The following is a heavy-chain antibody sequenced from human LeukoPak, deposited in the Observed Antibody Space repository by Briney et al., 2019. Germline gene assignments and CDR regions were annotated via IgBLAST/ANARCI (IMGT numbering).Heavy chain of an antibody. Sequence: PGGSLRLSCAASRFSFTTYWMSWVRQAPGKGLEWVANINQDESHKYYVDSVKGRFTISRDNAKNSLYLQMNSLRAEDTAVYYCARAGPTNWFDPWGQGTLVTVSS. CDR1: RFSFTTYW. J-gene: IGHJ5*02. CDR2: INQDESHK. V-gene: IGHV3-7*01. CDR3: ARAGPTNWFDP.